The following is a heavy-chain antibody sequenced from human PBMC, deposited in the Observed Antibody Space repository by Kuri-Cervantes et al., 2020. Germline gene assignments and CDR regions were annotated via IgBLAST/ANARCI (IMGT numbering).Heavy chain of an antibody. CDR3: ARDDRGSID. CDR2: IWSDGSKK. CDR1: AFTFSNYG. J-gene: IGHJ4*02. Sequence: PGESLKISCAASAFTFSNYGMHWVRQAPGKGLEWVAVIWSDGSKKFYADSLKGRFSVSRDNSKNTLYLQMNSLRAEDTAVYYCARDDRGSIDWGQGTLVTVSS. D-gene: IGHD1-26*01. V-gene: IGHV3-33*01.